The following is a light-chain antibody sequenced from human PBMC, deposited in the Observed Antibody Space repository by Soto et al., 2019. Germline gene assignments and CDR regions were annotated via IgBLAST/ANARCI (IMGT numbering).Light chain of an antibody. Sequence: QSALTQPPSASGSPGQSVTISCTGTSSDVGGYNYVSWYQQHPGKAPKLMIYEVSKRPSGVPDRCSSSKSGNTAALTVSGIQAEDEADYYCSSYVGTNSYVFGTGTKLTVL. CDR3: SSYVGTNSYV. CDR1: SSDVGGYNY. V-gene: IGLV2-8*01. J-gene: IGLJ1*01. CDR2: EVS.